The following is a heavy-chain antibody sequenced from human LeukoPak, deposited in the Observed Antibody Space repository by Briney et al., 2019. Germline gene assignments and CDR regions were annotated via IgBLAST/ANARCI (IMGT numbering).Heavy chain of an antibody. CDR3: ASRKLGNDY. V-gene: IGHV4-39*07. CDR2: IFYSGST. CDR1: GGSISTSNYY. D-gene: IGHD7-27*01. J-gene: IGHJ4*02. Sequence: SETLSLTCTVSGGSISTSNYYWGWIRQPPGKGLEWIGNIFYSGSTYYNPSLKSRVTISVDTSKNQFSLKLSSVTAADTAVYYCASRKLGNDYWGQGTLVTVSS.